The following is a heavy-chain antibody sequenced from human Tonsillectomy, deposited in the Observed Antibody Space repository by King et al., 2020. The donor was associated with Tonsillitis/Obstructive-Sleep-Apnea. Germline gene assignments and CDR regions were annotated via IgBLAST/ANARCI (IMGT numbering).Heavy chain of an antibody. J-gene: IGHJ4*02. V-gene: IGHV1-69*01. CDR1: GGTFSSYA. D-gene: IGHD2-15*01. CDR3: ARALGYCSGGSCLDY. Sequence: QLVQSGAEVKKPGSSVKVSCKASGGTFSSYAISWVRQAPGQGLDGMGGIIPIFGTANYAQKFQGRVTITADESTSTAYMELSSLRTEDTAVYYCARALGYCSGGSCLDYWGQGTLVTVSS. CDR2: IIPIFGTA.